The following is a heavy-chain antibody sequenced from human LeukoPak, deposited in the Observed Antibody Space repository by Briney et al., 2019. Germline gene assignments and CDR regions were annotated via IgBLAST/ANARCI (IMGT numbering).Heavy chain of an antibody. J-gene: IGHJ5*02. CDR2: INPNSGGA. D-gene: IGHD6-13*01. Sequence: ASVKVSCEASGYTFTDYYLHWVRQAPGQGLEWMGWINPNSGGANFALNFQGRVTMTRATSISTAYMELSRLTSDDTAVYYCARGVGSSWFDPWGQGTLVTVSS. CDR3: ARGVGSSWFDP. V-gene: IGHV1-2*02. CDR1: GYTFTDYY.